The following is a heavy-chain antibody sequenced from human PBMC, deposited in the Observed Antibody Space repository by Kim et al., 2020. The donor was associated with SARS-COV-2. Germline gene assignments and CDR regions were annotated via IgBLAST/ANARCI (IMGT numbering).Heavy chain of an antibody. CDR3: ARDNGLRWDGMDV. J-gene: IGHJ6*02. V-gene: IGHV1-18*01. D-gene: IGHD4-17*01. Sequence: YAQKLQGRVTMTTDTSTSTAYMELRSLRSDDTAVYYCARDNGLRWDGMDVWGQGTTVTVSS.